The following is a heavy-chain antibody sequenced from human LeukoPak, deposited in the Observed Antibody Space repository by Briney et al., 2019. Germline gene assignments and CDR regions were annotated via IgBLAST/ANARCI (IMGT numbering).Heavy chain of an antibody. CDR3: ARGDRITMIVATDY. V-gene: IGHV1-18*01. Sequence: ASVKVSCKASGYTFTSYGISWVRRAPGQGLEWMGWISAYNGNTNYAQKLQGRVTMTTDTSTSTAYMELRSLRSDDTAVYYCARGDRITMIVATDYWGQGTLVTVSS. CDR1: GYTFTSYG. D-gene: IGHD3-22*01. CDR2: ISAYNGNT. J-gene: IGHJ4*02.